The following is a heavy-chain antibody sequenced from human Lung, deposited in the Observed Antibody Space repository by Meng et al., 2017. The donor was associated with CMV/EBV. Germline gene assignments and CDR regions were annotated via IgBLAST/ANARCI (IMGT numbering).Heavy chain of an antibody. CDR1: GYNLTGYY. V-gene: IGHV1-2*02. CDR2: INPNSGGT. D-gene: IGHD2-15*01. J-gene: IGHJ6*02. CDR3: ARVKRYCTGGTCSSTGYSGKDV. Sequence: ASEXVSXMASGYNLTGYYLHWVRQAPGQGLEWMGWINPNSGGTNYAQKLQGRITMTGDTSITTAYMELSRLRSDDMAVYHCARVKRYCTGGTCSSTGYSGKDVWGQGXTVTVSS.